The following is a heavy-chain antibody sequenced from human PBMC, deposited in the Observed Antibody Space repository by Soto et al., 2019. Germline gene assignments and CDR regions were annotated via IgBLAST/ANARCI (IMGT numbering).Heavy chain of an antibody. V-gene: IGHV3-21*01. CDR1: GFTFSSYS. Sequence: EVQLVESGGGLVKPGGSLRLSCAASGFTFSSYSMNWVRQAPGKGLEWVSSISSSSSYIYYADSVKGLFTISRDNAKNSLYLQMNSLRAEDTAVYYCARDPPNDCSSTSCYLFFDYWGQGTLVTVSS. D-gene: IGHD2-2*01. J-gene: IGHJ4*02. CDR2: ISSSSSYI. CDR3: ARDPPNDCSSTSCYLFFDY.